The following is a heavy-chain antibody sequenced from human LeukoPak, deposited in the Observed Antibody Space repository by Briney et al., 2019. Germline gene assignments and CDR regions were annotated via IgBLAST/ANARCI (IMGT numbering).Heavy chain of an antibody. CDR2: IWYDGSNK. D-gene: IGHD2/OR15-2a*01. CDR1: GFTFSNYG. Sequence: GSLRLSCAASGFTFSNYGMHWVRQVPGKGLEWVALIWYDGSNKYYTDSVKGRLTISRDNSKDTLFLQMNSLGVEDTAVYYCAREGPRGNSQFDYWGQGTLVTVSP. V-gene: IGHV3-33*01. CDR3: AREGPRGNSQFDY. J-gene: IGHJ4*02.